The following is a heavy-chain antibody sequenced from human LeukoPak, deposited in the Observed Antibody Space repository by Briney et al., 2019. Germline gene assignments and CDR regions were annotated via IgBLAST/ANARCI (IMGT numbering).Heavy chain of an antibody. CDR1: GGTFSSYA. CDR3: ARDPPGVTIEDY. V-gene: IGHV1-69*04. Sequence: ASVKVSCKASGGTFSSYAISWVRQAPGQGLEWMGRIIPILGIANYAQKFQGRVTITADKSTSTAYMELSSLRSEDTAVYYCARDPPGVTIEDYWGQGTLVTVSS. CDR2: IIPILGIA. D-gene: IGHD3-3*01. J-gene: IGHJ4*02.